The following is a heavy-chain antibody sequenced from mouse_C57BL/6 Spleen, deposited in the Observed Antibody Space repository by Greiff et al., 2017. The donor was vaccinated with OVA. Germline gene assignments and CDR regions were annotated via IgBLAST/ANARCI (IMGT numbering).Heavy chain of an antibody. CDR1: GFSFNTYA. V-gene: IGHV10-1*01. Sequence: EVMLVESGGGLVQPKGSLKLSCAASGFSFNTYAMNWVRQAPGKGLEWVARIRSKSNNYASYYADSVKDRFTISRDDSESMLYLQMNNLKTDDTAMYYCVRELGRCAYGGQGTLVTVAA. D-gene: IGHD4-1*01. J-gene: IGHJ3*01. CDR3: VRELGRCAY. CDR2: IRSKSNNYAS.